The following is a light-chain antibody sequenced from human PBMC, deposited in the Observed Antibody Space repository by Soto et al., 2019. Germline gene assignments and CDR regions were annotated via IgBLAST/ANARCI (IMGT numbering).Light chain of an antibody. V-gene: IGLV2-23*02. Sequence: QSALTQPASMSGSPGQSITVSCTGTSSDVGSYNFVSWYQQHPGKAPKLMIYEVSKRPSGVSNRFSGSKSGNTASLTISGLQAEDEADYYCCSYAGSSTGVFGGGTKLTVL. CDR2: EVS. CDR3: CSYAGSSTGV. J-gene: IGLJ3*02. CDR1: SSDVGSYNF.